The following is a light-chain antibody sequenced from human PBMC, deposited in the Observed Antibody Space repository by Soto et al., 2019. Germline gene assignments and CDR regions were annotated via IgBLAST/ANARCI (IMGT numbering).Light chain of an antibody. CDR3: QQGHNWPLT. J-gene: IGKJ2*01. Sequence: EIEMTQSPATLSLSPGERAALCCRASQSINSALAWYQQKPGQPPMLLIYGASTMATGVPARFTGSESGSEFTLTISGLQSEDFAVYYCQQGHNWPLTFGQGTRLEI. CDR1: QSINSA. CDR2: GAS. V-gene: IGKV3-15*01.